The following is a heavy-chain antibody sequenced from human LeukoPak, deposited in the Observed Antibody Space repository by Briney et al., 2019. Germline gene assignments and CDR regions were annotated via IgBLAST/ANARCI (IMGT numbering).Heavy chain of an antibody. CDR1: GFTFSSYS. D-gene: IGHD4-11*01. CDR2: ISSSSSYI. Sequence: GGSLRLSCAASGFTFSSYSMNWVRQAPGKGLEWVSSISSSSSYIYYADSVKGRFTISRDNAKKSLFLEMNGLRGEDTAVYYCVRGYSNYGYAFDMWGQGTMVTVSS. V-gene: IGHV3-21*01. J-gene: IGHJ3*02. CDR3: VRGYSNYGYAFDM.